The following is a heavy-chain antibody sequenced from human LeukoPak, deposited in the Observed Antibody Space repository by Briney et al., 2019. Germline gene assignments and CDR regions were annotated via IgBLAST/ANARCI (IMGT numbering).Heavy chain of an antibody. CDR1: GYTFISYD. CDR2: MNHNRGNS. CDR3: ARGPLFGMFDL. D-gene: IGHD3-10*01. J-gene: IGHJ2*01. V-gene: IGHV1-8*01. Sequence: ASVKVSCKASGYTFISYDINWVRQATGQGLEGMGWMNHNRGNSGYAQKFQGRVNMTKNTSISTAYLELSSLRSEDPAVYCCARGPLFGMFDLWGRGTLVTVSS.